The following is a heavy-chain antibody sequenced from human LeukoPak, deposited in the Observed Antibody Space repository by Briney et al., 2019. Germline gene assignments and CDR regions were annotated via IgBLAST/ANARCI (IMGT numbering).Heavy chain of an antibody. J-gene: IGHJ4*02. Sequence: SQTLSLTCTVSGGSISSGGYYWSWIRQPPGKGLEWIGYIYHSGSTYYNPSLKSRVTISVDRSKNQFSLKLSSVTAADTAVYYCAREIVVVPAASVAHFDYWGQGTLVTVSS. V-gene: IGHV4-30-2*01. CDR1: GGSISSGGYY. D-gene: IGHD2-2*01. CDR2: IYHSGST. CDR3: AREIVVVPAASVAHFDY.